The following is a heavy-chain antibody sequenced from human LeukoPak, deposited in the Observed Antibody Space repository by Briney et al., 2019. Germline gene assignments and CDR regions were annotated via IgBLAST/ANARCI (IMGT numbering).Heavy chain of an antibody. Sequence: GSVKVSCKASGYTFTSYQMHWVRQAPGQGLEWMGIINPSGGSTNYAQKLQGRVTMTRDTSTSTVYMELYSLRSEDTAVYYCARDLTGGVFDYWGQGTLVTVSS. CDR3: ARDLTGGVFDY. CDR1: GYTFTSYQ. J-gene: IGHJ4*02. D-gene: IGHD7-27*01. CDR2: INPSGGST. V-gene: IGHV1-46*01.